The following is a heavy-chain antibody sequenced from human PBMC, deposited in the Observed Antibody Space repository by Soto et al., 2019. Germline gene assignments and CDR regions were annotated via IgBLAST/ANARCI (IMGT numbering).Heavy chain of an antibody. Sequence: QVQLVQSGAEVKKPGASVKVSCKASGYTFTSYAMHWVRQAPGQRLEWMGWINAGNGNTKYSQKFQGRVTITRDTSASTAYMELSSLRSEDTAVYYCARVTNYYDSSGFDYWGQGTLVTVSS. D-gene: IGHD3-22*01. CDR2: INAGNGNT. V-gene: IGHV1-3*01. CDR3: ARVTNYYDSSGFDY. CDR1: GYTFTSYA. J-gene: IGHJ4*02.